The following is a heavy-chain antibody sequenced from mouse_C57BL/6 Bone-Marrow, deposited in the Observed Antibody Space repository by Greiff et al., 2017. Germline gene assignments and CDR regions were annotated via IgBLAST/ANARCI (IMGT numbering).Heavy chain of an antibody. CDR1: GYTFTSYG. CDR2: IYPRSGNT. Sequence: QVQLQQSGAVLARPGASVKLSCKASGYTFTSYGISWVKQRTGQGLEWIGEIYPRSGNTYYNEKFKGKATLTADKSSSTAYMELRSLTSEDSAVYFCAREGLGRYYFDYWGQGTTLTVSS. D-gene: IGHD4-1*01. CDR3: AREGLGRYYFDY. J-gene: IGHJ2*01. V-gene: IGHV1-81*01.